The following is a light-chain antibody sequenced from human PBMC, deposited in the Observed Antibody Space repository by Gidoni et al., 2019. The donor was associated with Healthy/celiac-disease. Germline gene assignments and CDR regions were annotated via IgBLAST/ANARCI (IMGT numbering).Light chain of an antibody. CDR2: EVS. Sequence: DIVMTQTPLSLSVTPGQPASISCKSSQSLLHSDGKTYLYWYLQKPGQPTQLLIDEVSNRFSRVADRISGRGSRKDFTLKSSRVEEEDVGDYYCMRSIRLPLTFXGXTKVEIK. J-gene: IGKJ4*01. CDR1: QSLLHSDGKTY. CDR3: MRSIRLPLT. V-gene: IGKV2D-29*01.